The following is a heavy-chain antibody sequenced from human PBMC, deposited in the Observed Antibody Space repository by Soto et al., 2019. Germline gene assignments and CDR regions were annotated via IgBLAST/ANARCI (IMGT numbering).Heavy chain of an antibody. J-gene: IGHJ4*02. Sequence: QVQLQQWGAGLLKPSETLSLTCAVYGGSFSGYYWSWIRQPPGKGLEWIGEINHRGSTNYNPSLKSRVTISVDTSKNQFSLKLSSVTAADTAVYYCARGRQTIVYDYWGQGTLVTVSS. CDR1: GGSFSGYY. V-gene: IGHV4-34*01. CDR3: ARGRQTIVYDY. D-gene: IGHD3-16*02. CDR2: INHRGST.